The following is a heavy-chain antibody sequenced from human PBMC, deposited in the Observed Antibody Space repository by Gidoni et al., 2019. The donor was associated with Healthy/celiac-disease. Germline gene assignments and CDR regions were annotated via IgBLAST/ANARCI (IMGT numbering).Heavy chain of an antibody. J-gene: IGHJ2*01. CDR2: ISYDGSNK. CDR3: AKESRSLVDTAMVRPDWYFDL. CDR1: GFTFSSYG. D-gene: IGHD5-18*01. V-gene: IGHV3-30*18. Sequence: QVQLVESGGGVVQPGRSLRLSCAASGFTFSSYGLHWVRQAPGKGLEWGAVISYDGSNKYYADSVKGRFTISRDNSKNTLYLQMNSLRAEDTAVYYCAKESRSLVDTAMVRPDWYFDLWGRGTLVTVSS.